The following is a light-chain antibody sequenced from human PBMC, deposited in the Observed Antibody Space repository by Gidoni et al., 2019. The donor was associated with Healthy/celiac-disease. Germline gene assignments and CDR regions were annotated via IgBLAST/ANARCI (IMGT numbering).Light chain of an antibody. CDR2: AAS. CDR3: QKYHSAPRT. CDR1: QGSSNY. V-gene: IGKV1-27*01. J-gene: IGKJ1*01. Sequence: DIQMNQSPSSLSASVGDRITITCRASQGSSNYLAWYQQTPGKVPKLLIYAASTLHSGVPSRFSGSVSGTAFTLTIRCLQPDDVAPYYCQKYHSAPRTFXQXTKVGIK.